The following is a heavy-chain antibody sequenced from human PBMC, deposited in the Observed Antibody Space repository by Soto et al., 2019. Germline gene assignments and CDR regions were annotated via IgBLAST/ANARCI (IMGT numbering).Heavy chain of an antibody. Sequence: SQTLSLTCAISGDSVSSNSAAWNWIRQSPSRGLEWLGRTYYRSKWYNDYAVSVKSRITINPDTSKNQFSLQLNSVTPVDTAVYYCAKGIAAAVHGWFDPWGQGTLVTVSS. CDR3: AKGIAAAVHGWFDP. CDR2: TYYRSKWYN. V-gene: IGHV6-1*01. CDR1: GDSVSSNSAA. J-gene: IGHJ5*02. D-gene: IGHD6-13*01.